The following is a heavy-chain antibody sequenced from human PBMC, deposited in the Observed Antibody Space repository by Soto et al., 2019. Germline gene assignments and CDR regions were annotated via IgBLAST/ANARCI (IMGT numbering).Heavy chain of an antibody. CDR2: IYYSGST. V-gene: IGHV4-30-4*01. D-gene: IGHD3-22*01. Sequence: PSETLSLTCTVSGGSISSGDYYWSWIRQPPGKGLEWIGYIYYSGSTYYNPSLKSRVTISVDTSKNQFSLKLSSVTAADTAVYYCARGGRGYYDSSGTNWFDPWGQGNLVTVSS. J-gene: IGHJ5*02. CDR3: ARGGRGYYDSSGTNWFDP. CDR1: GGSISSGDYY.